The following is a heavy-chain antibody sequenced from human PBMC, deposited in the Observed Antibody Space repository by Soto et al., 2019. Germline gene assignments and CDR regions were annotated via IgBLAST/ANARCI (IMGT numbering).Heavy chain of an antibody. V-gene: IGHV4-39*01. CDR2: IFYSGST. D-gene: IGHD1-26*01. CDR3: ACPGACGIATIRMFVN. CDR1: GGSISGSVYY. J-gene: IGHJ4*02. Sequence: SETLSLTCTVSGGSISGSVYYWGWVRQPPGKGLEWMGSIFYSGSTSYNPSLKSRVTISVDTSKNQFSLRLTSVTAADTAVYYCACPGACGIATIRMFVNGGQGTLDKVSS.